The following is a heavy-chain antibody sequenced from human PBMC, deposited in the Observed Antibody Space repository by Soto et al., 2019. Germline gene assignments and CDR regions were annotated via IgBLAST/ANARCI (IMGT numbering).Heavy chain of an antibody. Sequence: EVQLVESEGGLVQRGGSLRLSCAASGFTCNYYWMNWFRQAPGQGLMWVAHIQNDGSRTTYADSVKGRFTISRDNAKNTMYLQLKSLRAEDTAVYYCARGNLGGFDLWCQGTTVTVSS. D-gene: IGHD4-4*01. J-gene: IGHJ3*01. CDR2: IQNDGSRT. CDR1: GFTCNYYW. V-gene: IGHV3-74*01. CDR3: ARGNLGGFDL.